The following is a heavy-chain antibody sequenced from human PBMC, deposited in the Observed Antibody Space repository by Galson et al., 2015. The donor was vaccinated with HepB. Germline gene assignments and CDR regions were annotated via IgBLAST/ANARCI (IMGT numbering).Heavy chain of an antibody. CDR3: ATNIVVDRGWLAFDI. CDR1: GFTFSSYG. J-gene: IGHJ3*02. D-gene: IGHD2-15*01. CDR2: IWYDGSNK. V-gene: IGHV3-33*03. Sequence: SLRLSCAASGFTFSSYGMHWVRQAPGKGLEWVAVIWYDGSNKYYADSVKGRFTISRDNAKNSLYLQMNSLRAEDTAVYYCATNIVVDRGWLAFDIWGQGTMVTVSS.